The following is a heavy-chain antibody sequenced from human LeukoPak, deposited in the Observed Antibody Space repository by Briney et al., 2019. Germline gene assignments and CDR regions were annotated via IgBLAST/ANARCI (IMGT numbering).Heavy chain of an antibody. D-gene: IGHD3-16*01. Sequence: GGSLRLSCAASGFTFSSYWMHWVRQAPGKGLMWVSRINSDGSTTSYADSVKGRFTISRDNAKNTLYLQMNSLRVEDTAVYYCTRINYGWGQGTLVTVSS. CDR3: TRINYG. CDR2: INSDGSTT. J-gene: IGHJ4*02. V-gene: IGHV3-74*01. CDR1: GFTFSSYW.